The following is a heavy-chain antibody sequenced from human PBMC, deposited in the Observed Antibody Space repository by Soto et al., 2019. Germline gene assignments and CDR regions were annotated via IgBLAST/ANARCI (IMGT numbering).Heavy chain of an antibody. D-gene: IGHD2-8*01. CDR2: MNPNSGNT. CDR1: GYTFTSYD. V-gene: IGHV1-8*01. CDR3: ARNVLYCTNGVCSKGFDP. J-gene: IGHJ5*02. Sequence: ASVKVSCKASGYTFTSYDINWVRQATGQGLEWMGWMNPNSGNTGYAQKFQGRVTMTRNTSISTAYMELSSLRSEDTAVYYCARNVLYCTNGVCSKGFDPWGQGTLVTVSS.